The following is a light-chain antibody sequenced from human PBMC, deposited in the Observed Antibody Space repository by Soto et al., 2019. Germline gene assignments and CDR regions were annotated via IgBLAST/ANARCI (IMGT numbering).Light chain of an antibody. CDR1: QGVSTY. J-gene: IGKJ2*01. Sequence: DIQMTQSPSSLSASVGDRVTITCRASQGVSTYLIWYQQRQGRAPKLLIYDASNLLGGVPSRFSGSGSGTNFTLTISSLQPEDVATYYGQQSYRTPHTFGQGTKLETK. CDR2: DAS. V-gene: IGKV1-39*01. CDR3: QQSYRTPHT.